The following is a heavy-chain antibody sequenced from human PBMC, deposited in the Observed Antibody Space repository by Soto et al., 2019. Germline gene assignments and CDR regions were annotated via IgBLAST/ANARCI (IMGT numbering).Heavy chain of an antibody. CDR2: IYHSGST. CDR3: ARAGGYNMKGDFDI. Sequence: SDTLSLTCSFSVDSISRNNCCICVRQPPGKGLEWIGEIYHSGSTNYNPSLKSRVTISVDKSKNQFSLKLSSVTAEDTDVYYCARAGGYNMKGDFDIWGKGKMVTVSS. J-gene: IGHJ3*02. V-gene: IGHV4-4*02. CDR1: VDSISRNNC. D-gene: IGHD5-18*01.